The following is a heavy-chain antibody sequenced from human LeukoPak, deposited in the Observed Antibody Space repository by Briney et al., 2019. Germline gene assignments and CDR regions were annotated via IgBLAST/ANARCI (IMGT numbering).Heavy chain of an antibody. CDR3: ARDPYSGSYGNYYYYFMDV. CDR2: ITSGSSYI. D-gene: IGHD1-26*01. J-gene: IGHJ6*03. CDR1: GFTFSSYE. V-gene: IGHV3-21*05. Sequence: PGGSLRLSCAASGFTFSSYEMNWVRQAPGKGLEWVSYITSGSSYIYYADSVKGRFTISRDNAKNSLYLQMNSLRAEDTAVYYCARDPYSGSYGNYYYYFMDVWGKGTTVTISS.